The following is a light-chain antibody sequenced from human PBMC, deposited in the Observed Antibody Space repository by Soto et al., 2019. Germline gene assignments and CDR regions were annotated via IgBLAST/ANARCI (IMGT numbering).Light chain of an antibody. CDR2: RNS. CDR1: GYNLGAGYD. CDR3: QSYDSSLSAWV. Sequence: QSVLTQPPSVSGAPGQRVTLSCTGSGYNLGAGYDVHWYQHLPETAPKLLMYRNSNRPSGVPDRLSGSKSGTSASLAITGLLAEDEADFYCQSYDSSLSAWVFGGGTKLTVL. J-gene: IGLJ3*02. V-gene: IGLV1-40*01.